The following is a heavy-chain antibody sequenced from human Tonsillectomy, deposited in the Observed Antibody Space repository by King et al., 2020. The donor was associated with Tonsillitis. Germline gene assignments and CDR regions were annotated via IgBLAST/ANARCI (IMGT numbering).Heavy chain of an antibody. CDR2: IYHSGST. CDR1: GYSISSGYY. J-gene: IGHJ5*02. CDR3: ASGGYCSGGSCYSLERDWFDP. Sequence: MQLQESGPGLVKPSETLSLTCAVSGYSISSGYYWGWIRQPPGKGLEWIGSIYHSGSTYYNPSLKSRVTISVDTSKNQFSLKLSSVTAADTAVYYCASGGYCSGGSCYSLERDWFDPWGQGTLVTVPS. V-gene: IGHV4-38-2*01. D-gene: IGHD2-15*01.